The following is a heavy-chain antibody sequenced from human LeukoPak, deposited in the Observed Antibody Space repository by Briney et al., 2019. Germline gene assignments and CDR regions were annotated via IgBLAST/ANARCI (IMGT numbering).Heavy chain of an antibody. Sequence: GGSLRLSCAASGFTFSSYEMNWVRQAPGKGLEWLSYITSSGTTTHYADSVTGRFTISRDNAKNSLYLQMNSLRAEDTAVYYCARDVTSPEAFDIWGQGTMVTVSS. D-gene: IGHD2-21*02. CDR3: ARDVTSPEAFDI. CDR2: ITSSGTTT. V-gene: IGHV3-48*03. J-gene: IGHJ3*02. CDR1: GFTFSSYE.